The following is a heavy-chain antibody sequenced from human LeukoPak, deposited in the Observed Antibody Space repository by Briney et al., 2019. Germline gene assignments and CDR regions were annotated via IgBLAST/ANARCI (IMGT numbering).Heavy chain of an antibody. CDR1: GFTFSSYA. V-gene: IGHV3-30*04. Sequence: GGSLRLSCAASGFTFSSYAMHWVRQAPGKGLEWVAVISYDGSNKYYADSVKGRFTISRDNSKNTLYLQMNSLGAEDTAVYYCARETGYSSSWFFPGNWFDPWGQGTLVTVSS. D-gene: IGHD6-13*01. J-gene: IGHJ5*02. CDR2: ISYDGSNK. CDR3: ARETGYSSSWFFPGNWFDP.